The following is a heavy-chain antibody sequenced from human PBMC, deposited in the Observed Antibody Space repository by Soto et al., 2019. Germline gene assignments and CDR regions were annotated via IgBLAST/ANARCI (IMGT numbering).Heavy chain of an antibody. CDR2: IIAYNGNT. Sequence: ASVKFSCKTSGYTFTSYFITWLRQAPGQGLEWVGLIIAYNGNTNYGKMVQGRVTMTTDTSTSTGYLELRSLRSDDTAVYFCARENYYSGMDVWGQGTTVTSP. V-gene: IGHV1-18*01. CDR1: GYTFTSYF. CDR3: ARENYYSGMDV. J-gene: IGHJ6*02.